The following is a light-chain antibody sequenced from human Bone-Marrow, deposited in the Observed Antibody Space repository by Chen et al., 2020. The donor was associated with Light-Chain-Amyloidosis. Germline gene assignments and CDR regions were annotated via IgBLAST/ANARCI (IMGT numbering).Light chain of an antibody. CDR3: QSADSSGTYEVI. CDR1: DLPMKY. Sequence: SYELTQPPSVSVSPGQTARITCSGDDLPMKYAYWYQQKPGQAPVLVIHRATEKPSGISERFSGSSSGTTATLTISGVQAEDEADYHCQSADSSGTYEVIFGGGTKLTVL. CDR2: RAT. V-gene: IGLV3-25*03. J-gene: IGLJ2*01.